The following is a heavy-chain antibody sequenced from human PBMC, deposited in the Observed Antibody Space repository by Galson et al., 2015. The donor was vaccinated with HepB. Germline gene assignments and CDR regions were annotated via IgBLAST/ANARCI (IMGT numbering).Heavy chain of an antibody. Sequence: SVKVSCKASGYSFTSYGINWVRQAPGQGLELVGWISAYNGDTNYPQNLQGRVTMTTDTSTSTVYMELRSLKSDDTAVCYCAREVGQKHFDFWGQGTLVTVSA. V-gene: IGHV1-18*01. D-gene: IGHD3-16*01. J-gene: IGHJ4*02. CDR2: ISAYNGDT. CDR3: AREVGQKHFDF. CDR1: GYSFTSYG.